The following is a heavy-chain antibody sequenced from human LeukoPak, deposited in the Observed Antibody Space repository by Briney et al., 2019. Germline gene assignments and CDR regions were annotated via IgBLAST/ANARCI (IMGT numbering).Heavy chain of an antibody. CDR1: GFTFSSYS. Sequence: PGGSLRLSCAASGFTFSSYSMNWVRQAPGKGLEWVSFIYSDKTHYSNSVKGRFTISRDNSKNTLYLQMNSLRAEDSAVYYCAKNYGSGSSVKYYYYMDVWGKGTTVTVSS. D-gene: IGHD3-10*01. CDR3: AKNYGSGSSVKYYYYMDV. CDR2: IYSDKT. J-gene: IGHJ6*03. V-gene: IGHV3-23*03.